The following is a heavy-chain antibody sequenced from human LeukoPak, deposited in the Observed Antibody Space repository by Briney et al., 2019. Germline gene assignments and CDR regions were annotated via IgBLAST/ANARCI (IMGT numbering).Heavy chain of an antibody. CDR3: AREVNGWYYFDY. V-gene: IGHV4-59*01. D-gene: IGHD6-19*01. CDR1: GGSISSYY. J-gene: IGHJ4*02. CDR2: IYYSGST. Sequence: PSETLSLTCTVSGGSISSYYWSWIRQPPGKGLEWIGYIYYSGSTNYNPSLKSRVTISVDTSKNQFSLKLSSVTPADTAVYYCAREVNGWYYFDYWGQGTLVTVSS.